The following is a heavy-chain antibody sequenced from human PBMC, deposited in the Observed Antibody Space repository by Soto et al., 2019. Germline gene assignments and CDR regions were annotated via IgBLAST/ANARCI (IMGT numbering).Heavy chain of an antibody. CDR1: GFSFTSSW. Sequence: EVQLVESGGGFVEPGGSLRLSCAASGFSFTSSWMTWVRQAPGKGLEWVGRIKSEANSQKTEYAASVKDRFTISRDDSKNTVYLQMNSLKTEDTAMYYCAGYVGSSPEALNYWGQGTLVTVSS. CDR3: AGYVGSSPEALNY. V-gene: IGHV3-72*01. J-gene: IGHJ4*02. D-gene: IGHD1-26*01. CDR2: IKSEANSQKT.